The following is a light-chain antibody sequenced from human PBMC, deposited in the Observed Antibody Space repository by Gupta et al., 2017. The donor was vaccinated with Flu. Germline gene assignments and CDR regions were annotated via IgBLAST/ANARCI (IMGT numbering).Light chain of an antibody. CDR3: NSYTSSTTLL. CDR2: EVS. J-gene: IGLJ2*01. V-gene: IGLV2-14*01. Sequence: SALTQPASVSGSPGQSITISCTATSSDVGGYNYVSWYQQHPGKAPKLMIYEVSNRPSGVSNRFSGSKSGNTASLTISGLQAQDEADYYCNSYTSSTTLLFGGGTKLTVL. CDR1: SSDVGGYNY.